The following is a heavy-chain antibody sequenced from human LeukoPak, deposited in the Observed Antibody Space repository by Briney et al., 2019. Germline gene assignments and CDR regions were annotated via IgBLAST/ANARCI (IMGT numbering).Heavy chain of an antibody. Sequence: PGVSLRLSCAASEFSFSTNWMHWVRQTPGKGLEWVAELNEDGSVKYYVDSVKGRFTISRDNAKSLLFLQMYNLRTEDTGVYFCANVPRSTVSYWGRGTLVTVSS. J-gene: IGHJ4*02. D-gene: IGHD2-2*01. CDR2: LNEDGSVK. CDR3: ANVPRSTVSY. CDR1: EFSFSTNW. V-gene: IGHV3-7*01.